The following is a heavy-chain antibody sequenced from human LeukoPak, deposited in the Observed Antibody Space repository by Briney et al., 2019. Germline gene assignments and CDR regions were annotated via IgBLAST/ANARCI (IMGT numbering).Heavy chain of an antibody. CDR3: VAMAR. J-gene: IGHJ4*02. D-gene: IGHD5-24*01. CDR2: MNPNNGNT. CDR1: GYTFTSYD. Sequence: ASVKVSCKASGYTFTSYDINWVRQATGQGLEWMGSMNPNNGNTGYAQKFQGRVTMTRDTSISTAYMALSSLTSGDTAVYYCVAMARWGQGTLVTVSS. V-gene: IGHV1-8*01.